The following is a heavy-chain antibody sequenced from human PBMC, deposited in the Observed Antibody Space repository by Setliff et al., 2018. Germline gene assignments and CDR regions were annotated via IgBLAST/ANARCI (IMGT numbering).Heavy chain of an antibody. CDR3: SRMSTSGPHYDY. CDR2: IHAGSSNT. CDR1: GYSFSSNA. Sequence: ASVKVSCKASGYSFSSNAFHWVRQAPGQTLEWMGWIHAGSSNTLYSQRFQDRITISRDTSATTVHMELSSLRSDDTAVYYCSRMSTSGPHYDYWGQGTLVTSPQ. J-gene: IGHJ4*02. D-gene: IGHD2-8*02. V-gene: IGHV1-3*01.